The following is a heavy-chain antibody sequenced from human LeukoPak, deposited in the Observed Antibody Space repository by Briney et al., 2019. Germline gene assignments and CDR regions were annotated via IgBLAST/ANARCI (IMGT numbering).Heavy chain of an antibody. V-gene: IGHV5-51*01. CDR3: ARRFYNWNWFDP. CDR2: IYPGDSDT. Sequence: GESLKISWTCSGYSFTSYWIGWVRQMPGKGLEWMGIIYPGDSDTSSSKSFQGQVTISADKSISTAYLQWSSLKVSDTAMYYCARRFYNWNWFDPWGQGTLVTVSS. D-gene: IGHD1-20*01. J-gene: IGHJ5*02. CDR1: GYSFTSYW.